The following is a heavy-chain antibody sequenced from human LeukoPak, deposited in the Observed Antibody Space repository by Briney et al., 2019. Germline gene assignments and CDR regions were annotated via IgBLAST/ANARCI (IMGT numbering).Heavy chain of an antibody. CDR2: IIPIFGTA. D-gene: IGHD2-2*01. CDR3: ASSLVCSSTSCYYDWFDP. CDR1: GGTFSSYA. J-gene: IGHJ5*02. Sequence: SVKVSCKASGGTFSSYAISWVRQAPGQGLEWMGGIIPIFGTANYAQKFQGRVTITADESTSTAYMELSSPRSEDTAVYYCASSLVCSSTSCYYDWFDPWGQGTLVTVSS. V-gene: IGHV1-69*13.